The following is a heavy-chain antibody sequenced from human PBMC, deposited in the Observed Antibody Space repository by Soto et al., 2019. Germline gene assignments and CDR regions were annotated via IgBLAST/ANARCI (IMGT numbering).Heavy chain of an antibody. V-gene: IGHV4-59*01. Sequence: PSETLSLTCTVSGGSISSYYWSWIRQPPGKGLEWIGYIYYSGSTNYNPSLKSRVTISVDTSKNQFSLKLSSVTAADTAVYYCARGDDYIWGSYRPLGFDPWGQGTXVTVSS. D-gene: IGHD3-16*02. CDR2: IYYSGST. J-gene: IGHJ5*02. CDR1: GGSISSYY. CDR3: ARGDDYIWGSYRPLGFDP.